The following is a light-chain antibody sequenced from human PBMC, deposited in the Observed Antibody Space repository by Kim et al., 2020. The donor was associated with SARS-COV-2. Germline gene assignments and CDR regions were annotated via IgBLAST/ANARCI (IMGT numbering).Light chain of an antibody. CDR1: SSDVGGYNY. V-gene: IGLV2-8*01. CDR2: EVT. Sequence: GQSVTISCTGTSSDVGGYNYVSWYQHHPGKAPKLMIYEVTKRPSGVPDRFSGSKSGNMASLTVSGLQAEDEADYYCGSYVGNNNFVFGTGTKVTVL. J-gene: IGLJ1*01. CDR3: GSYVGNNNFV.